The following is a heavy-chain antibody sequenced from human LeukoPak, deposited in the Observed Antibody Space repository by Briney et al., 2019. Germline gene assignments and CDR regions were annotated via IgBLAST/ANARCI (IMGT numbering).Heavy chain of an antibody. V-gene: IGHV3-21*01. CDR2: ISSYSSYI. D-gene: IGHD3-16*01. CDR3: AKPVAGDRYFDY. J-gene: IGHJ4*02. Sequence: GGSLRLSCVASGFTLSSYSMDWVRQAPGKGLEWVSSISSYSSYIYYADSVRGRFTISRDNAKNSLYLQMNSLRAADTAVYYCAKPVAGDRYFDYWGQGTLVTVSS. CDR1: GFTLSSYS.